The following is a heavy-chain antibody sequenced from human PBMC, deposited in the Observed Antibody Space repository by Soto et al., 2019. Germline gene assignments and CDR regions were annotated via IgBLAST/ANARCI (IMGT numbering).Heavy chain of an antibody. CDR1: GGSISNYH. Sequence: QEQLQESGPRLVKPSETLSLTCSVSGGSISNYHWSWIRQPPGKGLERIGYISYTGSTNYSPSLKSRVTMLLATSKKQFSLKLSSVTAADTAVYYCARVAADAYWSGYDDYWGQGTLVTVSS. D-gene: IGHD3-3*01. CDR3: ARVAADAYWSGYDDY. V-gene: IGHV4-59*01. J-gene: IGHJ4*02. CDR2: ISYTGST.